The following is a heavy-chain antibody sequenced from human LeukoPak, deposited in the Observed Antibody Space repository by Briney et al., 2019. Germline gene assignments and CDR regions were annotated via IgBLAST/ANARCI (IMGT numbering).Heavy chain of an antibody. Sequence: GGSLRLPCAASGFTFSSYAMSWVRLAPGKGLEWVSAISGSGGSTYYADSVKGRFTISRDNSKNTLYLQMNSLRAEDTAVYYCAKDPLSYYYDSSGYSGDYWGQGTLVTVSS. CDR3: AKDPLSYYYDSSGYSGDY. J-gene: IGHJ4*02. D-gene: IGHD3-22*01. CDR1: GFTFSSYA. CDR2: ISGSGGST. V-gene: IGHV3-23*01.